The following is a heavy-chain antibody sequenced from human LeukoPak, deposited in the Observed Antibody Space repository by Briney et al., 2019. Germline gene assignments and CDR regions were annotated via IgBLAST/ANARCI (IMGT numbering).Heavy chain of an antibody. CDR1: GGSISSDY. D-gene: IGHD3-10*01. CDR2: IYYSGST. CDR3: ARTTLFGELGY. J-gene: IGHJ4*02. Sequence: SETLSLTCTVSGGSISSDYWTWIRQPPGKGLEWIGYIYYSGSTNYNPSLKSRVTISVDTSKNQFSLKLSSVTAADTAAYYCARTTLFGELGYWGQGALVTVSS. V-gene: IGHV4-59*01.